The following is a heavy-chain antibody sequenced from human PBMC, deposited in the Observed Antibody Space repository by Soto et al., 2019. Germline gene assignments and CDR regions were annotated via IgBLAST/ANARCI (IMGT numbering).Heavy chain of an antibody. V-gene: IGHV3-43*01. J-gene: IGHJ4*02. CDR2: ISWDGHST. D-gene: IGHD6-19*01. CDR3: XXXXXXXAVAANLDY. CDR1: GFAFDYYS. Sequence: EVQLVESGGFVVQPGGXLRLSXAASGFAFDYYSLHWVRXXPGKGLEWVSLISWDGHSTYYADSVKGRFIISRDNSKNSXXLXXXXXXXXXAXXXXXXXXXXXXAVAANLDYWGQGTLVTVSS.